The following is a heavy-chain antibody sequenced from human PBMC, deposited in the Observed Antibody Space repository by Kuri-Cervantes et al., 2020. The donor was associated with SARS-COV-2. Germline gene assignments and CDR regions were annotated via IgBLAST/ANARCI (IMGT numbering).Heavy chain of an antibody. Sequence: ASVKVSCKASGYTFTGYYMHWVRQAPGQGLEWMGWINPNSGGTNYAQKFQGRVTMTRDTSISTAYMELSRLRSDDTAVYYCARGVTMVRGVSLQQQSLDIEGYWGQGTLVTVSS. J-gene: IGHJ4*02. V-gene: IGHV1-2*02. D-gene: IGHD3-10*01. CDR1: GYTFTGYY. CDR2: INPNSGGT. CDR3: ARGVTMVRGVSLQQQSLDIEGY.